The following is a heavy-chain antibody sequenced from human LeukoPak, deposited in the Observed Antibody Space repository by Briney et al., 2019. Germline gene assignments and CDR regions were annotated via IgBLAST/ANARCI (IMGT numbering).Heavy chain of an antibody. D-gene: IGHD1-26*01. CDR1: GYTFTGYN. Sequence: GASVKVSCKASGYTFTGYNMHWVRQAPGQGLEWMGWINPNSGGTNYAQKFQGRVTMTRDTSINTAYMELSRLRSDDTAVYYCAREGGDGIVGALRGYMDVWGKGTTVTVSS. J-gene: IGHJ6*03. CDR3: AREGGDGIVGALRGYMDV. CDR2: INPNSGGT. V-gene: IGHV1-2*02.